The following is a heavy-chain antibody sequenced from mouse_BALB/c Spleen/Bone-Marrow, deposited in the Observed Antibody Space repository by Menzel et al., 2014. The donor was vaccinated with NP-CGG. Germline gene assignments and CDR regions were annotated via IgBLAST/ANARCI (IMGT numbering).Heavy chain of an antibody. Sequence: QVQLQQSGAELVKPGASVKLSCKASGYTFTSYWMHWVKQRPGQGLEWIGEIDPSDSYTNYNQKFKGKATLTVDKSSSTAYMQLRSLTSEDSAVYFCARWLLRYYAMEDWGQGTSVTVSS. CDR1: GYTFTSYW. CDR3: ARWLLRYYAMED. CDR2: IDPSDSYT. J-gene: IGHJ4*01. V-gene: IGHV1-69*02. D-gene: IGHD2-3*01.